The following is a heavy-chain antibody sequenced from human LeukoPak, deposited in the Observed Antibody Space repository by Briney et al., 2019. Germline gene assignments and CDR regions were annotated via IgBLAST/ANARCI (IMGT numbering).Heavy chain of an antibody. J-gene: IGHJ6*03. Sequence: ASVKVSCKASGYTFTSYYMHWVRQAPGQGLEWMGIINPSDGSTSYAQKFQGRVTMTRDMSTSTVYMELSSLRSEDTAVYYCARDRGQRTGKYYYYYYMDVWGKGTTVTVSS. D-gene: IGHD3-10*01. CDR3: ARDRGQRTGKYYYYYYMDV. CDR1: GYTFTSYY. V-gene: IGHV1-46*01. CDR2: INPSDGST.